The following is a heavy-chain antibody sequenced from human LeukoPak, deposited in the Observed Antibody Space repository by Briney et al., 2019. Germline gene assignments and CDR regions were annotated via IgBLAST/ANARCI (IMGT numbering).Heavy chain of an antibody. CDR3: ALYPRRVVPAAIDY. CDR2: ISAYNGNT. J-gene: IGHJ4*02. V-gene: IGHV1-18*01. D-gene: IGHD2-2*01. CDR1: GYTFTSYG. Sequence: ASVKLSCKASGYTFTSYGISWVRQAPGQGLEWMGWISAYNGNTNYAQKLQGRVTMTPDTSTSTAYMELRSLRSDDTAVYYCALYPRRVVPAAIDYWGQGTLVTVSS.